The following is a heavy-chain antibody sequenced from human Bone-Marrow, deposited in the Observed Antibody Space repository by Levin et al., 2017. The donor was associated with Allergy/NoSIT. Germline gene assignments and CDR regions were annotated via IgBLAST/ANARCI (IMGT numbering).Heavy chain of an antibody. V-gene: IGHV3-33*01. CDR1: GFTFSSYG. CDR2: IWYDGSNK. D-gene: IGHD4-11*01. CDR3: ARDRYFISATVTTGDYYYYGMDV. Sequence: QAGGSLRLSCAASGFTFSSYGMHWVRQAPGKGLEWVAVIWYDGSNKYYADSVKGRFTISRDNSKNTLYLQMNSLRAEDTAVYYCARDRYFISATVTTGDYYYYGMDVWGQGTTVTVSS. J-gene: IGHJ6*02.